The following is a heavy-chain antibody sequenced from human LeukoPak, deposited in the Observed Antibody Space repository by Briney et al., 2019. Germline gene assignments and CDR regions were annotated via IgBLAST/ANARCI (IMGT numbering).Heavy chain of an antibody. Sequence: SGTLSLTCAVSGGSISSSNWWSWVRQPPGKGLEWIGEIYHSGSTNYNPSLKSRVTISVDTSKNQFSLKLSSVTAADTAVYYCARRGSGWYNPGFDYWGQGTLVTVSS. CDR3: ARRGSGWYNPGFDY. D-gene: IGHD6-19*01. CDR2: IYHSGST. V-gene: IGHV4-4*02. CDR1: GGSISSSNW. J-gene: IGHJ4*02.